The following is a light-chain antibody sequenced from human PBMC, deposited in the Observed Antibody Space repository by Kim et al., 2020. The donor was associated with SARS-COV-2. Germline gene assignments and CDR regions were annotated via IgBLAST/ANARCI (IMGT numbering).Light chain of an antibody. V-gene: IGLV3-21*04. J-gene: IGLJ3*02. CDR1: NIGSKS. Sequence: SYELTQPPSVSVAPGKTARITCGGNNIGSKSVHWYQQKPGQAPVLVIYYDSDRPSGIPERISGSNSGNTATLTISRVEAGDEADYYCQVWDSSSDHRVFGGGTKLTVL. CDR3: QVWDSSSDHRV. CDR2: YDS.